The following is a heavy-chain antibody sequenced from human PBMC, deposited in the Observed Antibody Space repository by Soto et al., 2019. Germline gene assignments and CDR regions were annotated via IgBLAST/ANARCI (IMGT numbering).Heavy chain of an antibody. D-gene: IGHD1-26*01. CDR2: IRSKTNSYAT. V-gene: IGHV3-73*01. Sequence: GGSLRLSCAASGFTFSGSAIHWVRHASGKGLEWLGRIRSKTNSYATAYAASVNGRFTISRDDSKSTAYLQMNSLKTEDTAVYYCSRLVGATSSFDYWGQGTLVTVSS. CDR3: SRLVGATSSFDY. CDR1: GFTFSGSA. J-gene: IGHJ4*02.